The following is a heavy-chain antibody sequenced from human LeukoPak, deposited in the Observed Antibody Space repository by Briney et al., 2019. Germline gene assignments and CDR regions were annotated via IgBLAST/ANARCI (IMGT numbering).Heavy chain of an antibody. D-gene: IGHD3-16*01. J-gene: IGHJ3*02. CDR3: ARTGLGGAFDI. Sequence: SETLSLTCTVSGGSISSYYWSWIRQPPGKGLEWIGYIYYSGSTNYNPSLKSRVTISVDTSKNQFSLKLSSVTAADTAVYYCARTGLGGAFDIRGQGTMVTVSS. CDR1: GGSISSYY. CDR2: IYYSGST. V-gene: IGHV4-59*08.